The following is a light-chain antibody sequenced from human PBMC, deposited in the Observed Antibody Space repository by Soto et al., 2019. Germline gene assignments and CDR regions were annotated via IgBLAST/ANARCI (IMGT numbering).Light chain of an antibody. Sequence: QSALAQPASVSGSPGQSITIPCTGSNSDVGNYNLVSWYQQHPGEAPKLMIYEGSKRPSGVSNRFSGSKSGNTASLTISGLQAEDEADYFCRSYAGSSTYVFGTGTKVTVL. J-gene: IGLJ1*01. CDR1: NSDVGNYNL. CDR3: RSYAGSSTYV. CDR2: EGS. V-gene: IGLV2-23*01.